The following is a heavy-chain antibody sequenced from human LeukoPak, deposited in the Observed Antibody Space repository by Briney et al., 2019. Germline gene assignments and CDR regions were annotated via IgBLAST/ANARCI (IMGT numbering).Heavy chain of an antibody. D-gene: IGHD2-15*01. CDR1: GFTFDDYV. J-gene: IGHJ3*02. Sequence: GGSLRLSCAASGFTFDDYVMNWVRQAPRKGLEWVSGISWNSGTIGYADSVKGRFTISRDNAKNSLYLQMNSLRAEDTALYYCVKGAAYHLGDAFDIWGQGTMVTVSS. CDR2: ISWNSGTI. CDR3: VKGAAYHLGDAFDI. V-gene: IGHV3-9*01.